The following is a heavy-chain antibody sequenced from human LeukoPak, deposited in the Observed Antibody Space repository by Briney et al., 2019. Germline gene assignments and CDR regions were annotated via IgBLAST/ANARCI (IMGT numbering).Heavy chain of an antibody. CDR1: GFIFKDFW. D-gene: IGHD2-8*02. Sequence: GVSLRLSCGASGFIFKDFWMGWVRQARGKGLEWVAHIKQDGSKTYYGDSVKGRFTISRDNAKNSLYLQMNNVGVDDTAVYYCVRDEGSGFDKWGQGTLVTVTS. J-gene: IGHJ4*02. CDR3: VRDEGSGFDK. CDR2: IKQDGSKT. V-gene: IGHV3-7*04.